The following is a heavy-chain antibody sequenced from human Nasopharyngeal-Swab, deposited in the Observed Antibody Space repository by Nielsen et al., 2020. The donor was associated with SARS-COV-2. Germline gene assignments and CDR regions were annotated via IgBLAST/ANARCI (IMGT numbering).Heavy chain of an antibody. CDR1: GYSISSGYY. CDR3: GREYYYESTGYLYAFDI. D-gene: IGHD3-22*01. J-gene: IGHJ3*02. CDR2: IYHSGST. V-gene: IGHV4-38-2*02. Sequence: SETLSLTCTVSGYSISSGYYWGWIRQPPGKGLEWIGSIYHSGSTYYNPSLKSRVTISVDTSKNRFSLKLSSVTAADTAVYYCGREYYYESTGYLYAFDIWGQGTLVTVSS.